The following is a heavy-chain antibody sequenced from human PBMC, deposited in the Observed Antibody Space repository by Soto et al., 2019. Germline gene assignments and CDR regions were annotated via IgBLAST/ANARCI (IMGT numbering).Heavy chain of an antibody. CDR2: INHSGST. CDR3: ARGKPHLTTPFDY. CDR1: GGSFSGYY. J-gene: IGHJ4*02. V-gene: IGHV4-34*01. Sequence: PSETLSLTCAVYGGSFSGYYWSWIRQPPGKGLEWIGEINHSGSTNYNPSLKSRVTISVDTSKNQFSLKLSSVTAADTAVYYCARGKPHLTTPFDYWGQGTLVTVSS. D-gene: IGHD4-4*01.